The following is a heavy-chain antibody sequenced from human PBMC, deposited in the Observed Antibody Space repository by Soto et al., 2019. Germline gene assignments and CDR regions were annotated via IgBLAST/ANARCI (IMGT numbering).Heavy chain of an antibody. Sequence: QVQLVESGGGVVQPGRSLRLSCAASGFTFSSYAMHWVRQAPGKGLEWVAVISYDGSNKYYADSVKGRFTISRDNSKNTLYLQMNSLRAEDTAVYYCARDLDSSGCFALWGRGTLVTVSS. CDR2: ISYDGSNK. V-gene: IGHV3-30-3*01. J-gene: IGHJ2*01. D-gene: IGHD6-19*01. CDR3: ARDLDSSGCFAL. CDR1: GFTFSSYA.